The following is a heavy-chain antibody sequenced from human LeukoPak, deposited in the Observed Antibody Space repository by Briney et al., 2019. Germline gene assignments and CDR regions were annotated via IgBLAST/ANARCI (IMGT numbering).Heavy chain of an antibody. V-gene: IGHV3-21*03. J-gene: IGHJ5*02. CDR2: ISADSQYK. CDR3: AGFETAGYVVCGDL. CDR1: GFTFTSYS. D-gene: IGHD2-21*02. Sequence: GGSLRLSCAGSGFTFTSYSMNWVRQAPGRGLEWVSSISADSQYKLYADSVKGRFTISRDDAKNSLYLQMNSLGIEDAAVYYCAGFETAGYVVCGDLWGQGTLVTVSS.